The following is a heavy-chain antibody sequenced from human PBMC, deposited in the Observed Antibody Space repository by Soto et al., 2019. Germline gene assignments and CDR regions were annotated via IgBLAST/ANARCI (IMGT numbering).Heavy chain of an antibody. CDR3: TKRIGAYAMDV. D-gene: IGHD6-13*01. Sequence: SLRLSCAASGFTFSGSSMHWVRQASGKGLEWVGRIRGKTDTYATAYAAPVRGRFTISRDDSKNTAYLQMNSLKTEDTAVYFCTKRIGAYAMDVWGQGTTATVFS. CDR2: IRGKTDTYAT. J-gene: IGHJ6*02. V-gene: IGHV3-73*01. CDR1: GFTFSGSS.